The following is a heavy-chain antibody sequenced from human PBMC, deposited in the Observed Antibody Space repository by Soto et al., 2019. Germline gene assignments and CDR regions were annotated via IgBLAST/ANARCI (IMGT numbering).Heavy chain of an antibody. V-gene: IGHV3-30-3*01. CDR3: ASDGAPRGYSGYDLDY. Sequence: QVQLVESGGGVVQPGRSLRLSCAASGFTFSSYAMHWVRQAPGKGLEWVAVISYDGSNKYYADSVKGRFTISRDNSRNTLVLQMNSLRAEDTAMYYCASDGAPRGYSGYDLDYWGQGTLVTVSS. D-gene: IGHD5-12*01. J-gene: IGHJ4*02. CDR1: GFTFSSYA. CDR2: ISYDGSNK.